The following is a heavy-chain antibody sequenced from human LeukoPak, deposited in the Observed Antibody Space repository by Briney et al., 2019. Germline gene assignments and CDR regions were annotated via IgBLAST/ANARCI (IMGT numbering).Heavy chain of an antibody. Sequence: PGGSLRLSCAASGFTFSSYAMSWVRQAPGKGLEWVSAISGSGGSTYHADSVKGRFTISRDNAKNSLYLQMNSLRAEDTAVYYCASAGFRGYSYGYMVYWGQGTLVTVSS. D-gene: IGHD5-18*01. V-gene: IGHV3-23*01. J-gene: IGHJ4*02. CDR1: GFTFSSYA. CDR2: ISGSGGST. CDR3: ASAGFRGYSYGYMVY.